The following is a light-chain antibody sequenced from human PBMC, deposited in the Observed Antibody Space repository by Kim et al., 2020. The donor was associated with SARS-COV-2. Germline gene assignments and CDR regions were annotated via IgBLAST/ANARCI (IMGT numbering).Light chain of an antibody. CDR3: QQAKSLPLT. CDR1: LCVDYW. Sequence: EDSVTITCRARLCVDYWLAWYHQKPGKVPRRLISATSSLQSGVPSRFSGSGFGTEFSLTISSLQPGDRATYYCQQAKSLPLTFGGGTKVDIK. CDR2: ATS. V-gene: IGKV1-12*01. J-gene: IGKJ4*01.